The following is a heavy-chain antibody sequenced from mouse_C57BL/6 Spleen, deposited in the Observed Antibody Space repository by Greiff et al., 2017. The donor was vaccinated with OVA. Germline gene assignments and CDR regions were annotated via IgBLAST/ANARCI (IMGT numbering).Heavy chain of an antibody. J-gene: IGHJ2*01. CDR3: AKGGPTFYFDY. CDR2: INPNNGGT. CDR1: GYTFTDYN. D-gene: IGHD1-1*01. V-gene: IGHV1-22*01. Sequence: EVQLQESGPELVKPGASVKMSCKASGYTFTDYNMHWVKQSHGKSLEWIGYINPNNGGTSYNQKFKGKATLTVNKSSSTAYMELRSLTSEDSAVYYCAKGGPTFYFDYWGQGTTLTVSS.